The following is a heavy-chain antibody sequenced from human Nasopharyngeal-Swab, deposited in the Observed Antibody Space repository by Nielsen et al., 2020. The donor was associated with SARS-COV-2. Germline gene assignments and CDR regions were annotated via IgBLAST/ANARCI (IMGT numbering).Heavy chain of an antibody. CDR2: INHSGST. J-gene: IGHJ6*03. D-gene: IGHD2-21*01. V-gene: IGHV4-34*01. CDR3: ARTMVVVRYYYYYMDV. CDR1: GGSFSGYY. Sequence: SETLSLTCAVYGGSFSGYYWSWIRQPPGKGLEWIGEINHSGSTNYNPSLKSRVTMSVDTSKNQFSLKLSSVTAADTAVYYCARTMVVVRYYYYYMDVWGKGTTVTVSS.